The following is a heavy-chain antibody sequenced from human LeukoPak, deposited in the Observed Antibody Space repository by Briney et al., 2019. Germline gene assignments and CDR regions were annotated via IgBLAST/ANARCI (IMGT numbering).Heavy chain of an antibody. V-gene: IGHV4-30-2*01. Sequence: SETLSLTCAVSGGSISSGGYAWSWIRQPPGKGLEWVGYIYHSGSTYYNPSLKSRVTISVDRSKNQFSLKLSSVTAADTAVYYCARAAYYDSDGYYDAFNIWGQGTMVTVSS. CDR3: ARAAYYDSDGYYDAFNI. CDR2: IYHSGST. D-gene: IGHD3-22*01. J-gene: IGHJ3*02. CDR1: GGSISSGGYA.